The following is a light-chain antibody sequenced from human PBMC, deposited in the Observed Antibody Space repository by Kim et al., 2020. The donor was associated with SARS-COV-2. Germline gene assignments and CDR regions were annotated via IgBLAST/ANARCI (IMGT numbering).Light chain of an antibody. CDR1: RLRSYY. V-gene: IGLV3-19*01. J-gene: IGLJ2*01. Sequence: SSELTQDPVVSVALGQTVTITCQGVRLRSYYATWYQQKPSQAPVLVIYGRNNRPSGIPDRFSGSAPGNTASLTISGTQAEDEADFYCQSRDSGGEVIFGGGTQLTV. CDR3: QSRDSGGEVI. CDR2: GRN.